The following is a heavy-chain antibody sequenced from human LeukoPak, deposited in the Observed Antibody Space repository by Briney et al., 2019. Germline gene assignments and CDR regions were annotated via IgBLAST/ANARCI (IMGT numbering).Heavy chain of an antibody. CDR3: ARRSDDYDSSAYYH. Sequence: AASVKVSCKASGYTFTSYDINWVRQATGQGLEWMGWMNPNSGNTGYAQKFQGRVTMTMDPSISTAYMELSSLRSEDTAVYYCARRSDDYDSSAYYHWGQGTLVTVSS. D-gene: IGHD3-22*01. V-gene: IGHV1-8*02. CDR1: GYTFTSYD. J-gene: IGHJ4*02. CDR2: MNPNSGNT.